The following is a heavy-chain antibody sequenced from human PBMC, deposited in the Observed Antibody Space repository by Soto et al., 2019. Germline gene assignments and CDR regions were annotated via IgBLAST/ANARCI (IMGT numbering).Heavy chain of an antibody. CDR2: ISYSGST. D-gene: IGHD1-26*01. CDR1: GGSISSSPYY. J-gene: IGHJ4*02. CDR3: ARVNPEWVNIDY. Sequence: PSETLSLTCSVSGGSISSSPYYWDWIRQPPGKGLEWIASISYSGSTHYNPSLKSRVTISVDTSKNQFSLKLSSVTAADTAVYYCARVNPEWVNIDYWGQGTLVTVSS. V-gene: IGHV4-39*07.